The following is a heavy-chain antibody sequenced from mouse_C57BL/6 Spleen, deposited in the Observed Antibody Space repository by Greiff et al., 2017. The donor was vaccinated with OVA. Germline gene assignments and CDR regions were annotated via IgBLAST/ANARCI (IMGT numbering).Heavy chain of an antibody. J-gene: IGHJ1*03. CDR2: IDPSDSET. CDR3: ARSPYYYGSSYWYFDV. CDR1: GYTFTSYW. Sequence: QVQLQQPGAELVRPGSSVKLSCKASGYTFTSYWMHWVKQRPIQGLEWIGNIDPSDSETHYNQKFKDKATLTVDKSSSTAYMQLSSLTSEDSAVYYGARSPYYYGSSYWYFDVWGTGTTVTVSS. D-gene: IGHD1-1*01. V-gene: IGHV1-52*01.